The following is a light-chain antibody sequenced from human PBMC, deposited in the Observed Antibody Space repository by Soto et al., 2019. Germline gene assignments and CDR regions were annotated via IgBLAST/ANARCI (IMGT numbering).Light chain of an antibody. CDR3: QQYGSSQS. V-gene: IGKV3-20*01. Sequence: EIVLTQSPGTLSLSPGERATLSCRASQSVSSNYLAWYQQKLGQAPRLLIYGASSRATGIPDRFSSSGSGTDFTLTISRLEPEDFAVYYCQQYGSSQSFGQGTKVEIK. J-gene: IGKJ1*01. CDR1: QSVSSNY. CDR2: GAS.